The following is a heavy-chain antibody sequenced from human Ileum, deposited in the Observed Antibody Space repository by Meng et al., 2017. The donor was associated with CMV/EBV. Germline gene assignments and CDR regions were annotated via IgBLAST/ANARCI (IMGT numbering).Heavy chain of an antibody. V-gene: IGHV4-61*01. D-gene: IGHD2-2*03. CDR2: IYHSGTT. Sequence: ESLKISCSVFGASVSSGIYYWSWIRQPPGQGLEWIGFIYHSGTTNYNPSLKSRVTLSVDKSKSQFSLRLSSVTAADTAVYYCARDPVGYCCSTSCYLGGMDVWGQGTTVTVSS. CDR3: ARDPVGYCCSTSCYLGGMDV. J-gene: IGHJ6*02. CDR1: GASVSSGIYY.